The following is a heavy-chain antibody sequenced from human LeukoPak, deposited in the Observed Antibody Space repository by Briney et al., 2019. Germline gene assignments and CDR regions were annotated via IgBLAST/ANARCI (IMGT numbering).Heavy chain of an antibody. CDR1: GFTFSSFG. J-gene: IGHJ2*01. Sequence: GRSLRLSCAASGFTFSSFGLHWVRQAPGKGLEWVAVISYDGSNKYYGDSVKGRFTISRDNSKNTLYLQINSLRPEDTAVYFCAKNSLAAPGEIDWYFDLWGRGTLVTVSS. CDR3: AKNSLAAPGEIDWYFDL. V-gene: IGHV3-30*18. D-gene: IGHD6-13*01. CDR2: ISYDGSNK.